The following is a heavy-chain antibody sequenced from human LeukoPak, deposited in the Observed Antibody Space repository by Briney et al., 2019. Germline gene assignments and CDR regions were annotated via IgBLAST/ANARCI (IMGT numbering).Heavy chain of an antibody. Sequence: SETLSLTCTVSGGSISSYYWSWIRQPPGKGLEWIGYIYYSGNTKYNPSLKSRVTISVDTSKNQFSLKLSSVTAADTAVYYCARGYSSGWYVGPRWFDPWGQGTLVTVSS. V-gene: IGHV4-59*08. CDR2: IYYSGNT. CDR1: GGSISSYY. D-gene: IGHD6-19*01. CDR3: ARGYSSGWYVGPRWFDP. J-gene: IGHJ5*02.